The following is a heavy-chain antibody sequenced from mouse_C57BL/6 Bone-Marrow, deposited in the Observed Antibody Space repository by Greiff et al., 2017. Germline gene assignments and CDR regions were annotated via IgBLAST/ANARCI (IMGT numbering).Heavy chain of an antibody. CDR2: IKPNYGTT. V-gene: IGHV1-39*01. CDR3: ARGYDYDYAMDY. CDR1: GYSFTDYN. Sequence: FQLQQSGPELVKPGASVKISCKASGYSFTDYNLNWVKQSNGKSLEWIGVIKPNYGTTSSNQKFKGKATLTVDQSSSTAYMQLNSLTSEDSAVYYCARGYDYDYAMDYWGQGTSVTVSS. J-gene: IGHJ4*01. D-gene: IGHD2-4*01.